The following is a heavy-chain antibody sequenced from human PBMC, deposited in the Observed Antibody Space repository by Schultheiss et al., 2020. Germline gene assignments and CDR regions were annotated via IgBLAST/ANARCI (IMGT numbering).Heavy chain of an antibody. D-gene: IGHD2-21*02. J-gene: IGHJ6*02. Sequence: SETLSLTCTVSGGSISSYYWSWIRQHPGKGLEWIGYIYYSGSTYYNPSLKSRVTISVDTSKNQFSLKLSSVTAADTAVYYCARLVVTTNYYYYYGMDVWGQGTTVTVS. V-gene: IGHV4-59*06. CDR3: ARLVVTTNYYYYYGMDV. CDR2: IYYSGST. CDR1: GGSISSYY.